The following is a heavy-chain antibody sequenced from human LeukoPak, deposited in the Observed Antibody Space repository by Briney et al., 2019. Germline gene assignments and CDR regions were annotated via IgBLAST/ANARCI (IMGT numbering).Heavy chain of an antibody. Sequence: GESLKISCKGSGYSFTSYWIGWVRQMPGKGLEWMGIIYPGDSDTRYSPSFQGQVTISADKSISTAYLQWSSLKASDTATYYCAKAYYYDSSGYVWFDPWGQGTLVTVSS. CDR2: IYPGDSDT. CDR3: AKAYYYDSSGYVWFDP. CDR1: GYSFTSYW. V-gene: IGHV5-51*01. D-gene: IGHD3-22*01. J-gene: IGHJ5*02.